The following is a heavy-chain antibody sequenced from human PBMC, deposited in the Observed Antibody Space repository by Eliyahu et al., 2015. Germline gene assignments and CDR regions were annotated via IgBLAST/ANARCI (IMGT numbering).Heavy chain of an antibody. CDR2: MYNGGAT. D-gene: IGHD3-16*01. CDR3: ARDLGAYKRAFDY. V-gene: IGHV3-53*01. J-gene: IGHJ4*02. Sequence: EVQLVESGGGLIQPGGSLRLSCAASXFTVSSNYXXWVRQAPGKGLEWVSVMYNGGATYYADSVKGRFTISRDNSKNTLYLQMNSLRADDTAVYYCARDLGAYKRAFDYWGQGTLVTVSS. CDR1: XFTVSSNY.